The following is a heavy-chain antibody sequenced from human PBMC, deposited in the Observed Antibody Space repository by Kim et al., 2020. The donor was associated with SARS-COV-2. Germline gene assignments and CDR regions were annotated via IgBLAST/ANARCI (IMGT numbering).Heavy chain of an antibody. CDR2: LSSTSTYI. CDR1: GFTFSDYY. CDR3: ARGLDNSASDFDY. D-gene: IGHD6-19*01. V-gene: IGHV3-11*05. Sequence: GGSLRLSCAASGFTFSDYYMSWIRQAPGKGLEWVAYLSSTSTYINHADSVKGRFTISRDNARNSLYLQMNSLRAEDTAVYYCARGLDNSASDFDYWGQGTLVTVSS. J-gene: IGHJ4*02.